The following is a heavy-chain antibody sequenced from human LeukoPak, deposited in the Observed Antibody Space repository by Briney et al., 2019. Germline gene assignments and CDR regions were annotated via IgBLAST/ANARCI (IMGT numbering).Heavy chain of an antibody. J-gene: IGHJ3*01. CDR2: LNTDGRIT. CDR1: EFTLSRHW. CDR3: ARGSNNWNDEHAFDV. V-gene: IGHV3-74*01. Sequence: GGSLRLSCAASEFTLSRHWMHWVRQAPGKGLVWVSRLNTDGRITYYADSVKGRFTISRDSAKNTLYLQLDSLRAEDTAVYYCARGSNNWNDEHAFDVWGQGTTVTVSS. D-gene: IGHD1-1*01.